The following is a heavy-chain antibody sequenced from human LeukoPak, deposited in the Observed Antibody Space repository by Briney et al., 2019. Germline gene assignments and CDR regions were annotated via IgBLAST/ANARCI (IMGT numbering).Heavy chain of an antibody. J-gene: IGHJ3*02. D-gene: IGHD1-26*01. CDR3: ARDRRWELPHGADAFDI. CDR1: GFTFSSYA. V-gene: IGHV3-23*01. Sequence: GGSLRLSCAASGFTFSSYAMSWVRQAPGKGLEWVSGISGSGGSTYYADSVKGRFTISRDNSKNTLFLQMNSLRAEDTAVYYCARDRRWELPHGADAFDIWGQGTMVTVSS. CDR2: ISGSGGST.